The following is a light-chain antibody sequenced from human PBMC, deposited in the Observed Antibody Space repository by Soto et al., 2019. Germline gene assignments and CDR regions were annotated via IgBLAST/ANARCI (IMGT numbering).Light chain of an antibody. V-gene: IGKV1-39*01. J-gene: IGKJ2*01. CDR2: AAS. CDR3: QQSYSTLYT. Sequence: DIQMTQSPSSLSASVGDRVTITCRASQSIGTSLSWHQQKSGRAPKLLIHAASSLQSGVPSRFSGSGSGTDFTLTISSLQPEDVAVYYCQQSYSTLYTFGQGTKVDSK. CDR1: QSIGTS.